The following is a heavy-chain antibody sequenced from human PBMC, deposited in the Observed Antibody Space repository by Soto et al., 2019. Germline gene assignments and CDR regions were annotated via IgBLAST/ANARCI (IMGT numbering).Heavy chain of an antibody. D-gene: IGHD3-16*01. CDR1: GGVFSSFG. Sequence: QVQLVQSGAEVKKPGSSVRVSCKSSGGVFSSFGLSWVRQAPGQGLEWMGGIIPIFGSANYAQKFQGRVTITADDSTSTVYMELSSLRSEDTALYYCARGRGNSAVITPFDYWGQATLVTVSS. J-gene: IGHJ4*02. V-gene: IGHV1-69*01. CDR2: IIPIFGSA. CDR3: ARGRGNSAVITPFDY.